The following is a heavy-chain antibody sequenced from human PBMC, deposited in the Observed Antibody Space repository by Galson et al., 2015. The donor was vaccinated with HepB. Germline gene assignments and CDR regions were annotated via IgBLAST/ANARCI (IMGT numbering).Heavy chain of an antibody. CDR1: GGSISSSSYY. Sequence: ETLSPTCTVSGGSISSSSYYWGWIRQHPGKGLERIGGISYSGSTYYNPSLKSRVIISVDTSKNQFSLQLSSVTAADTAVYYCARRPRGTKYGMDVWGQGTTVTVSS. D-gene: IGHD1-1*01. V-gene: IGHV4-39*01. CDR2: ISYSGST. J-gene: IGHJ6*02. CDR3: ARRPRGTKYGMDV.